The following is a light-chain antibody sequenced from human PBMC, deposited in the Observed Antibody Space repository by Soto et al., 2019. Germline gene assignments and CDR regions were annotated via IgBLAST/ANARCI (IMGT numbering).Light chain of an antibody. CDR1: QSLNNG. V-gene: IGKV1-5*01. Sequence: DIKMNQSPSTLSASVGDRVTITCRASQSLNNGLAWYQQKPGKAPNLLIYDASTLERGVPSRFSGTGSGTEFTLTISSLQPDDFATYYCQQYHRSSITFGQGTLLEIK. J-gene: IGKJ5*01. CDR2: DAS. CDR3: QQYHRSSIT.